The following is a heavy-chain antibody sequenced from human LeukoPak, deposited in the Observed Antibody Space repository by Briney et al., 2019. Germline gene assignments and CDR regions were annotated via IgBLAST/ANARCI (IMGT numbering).Heavy chain of an antibody. CDR2: IYPGDSDT. V-gene: IGHV5-51*01. J-gene: IGHJ5*02. CDR3: ARGEVGIYCSSTSCSPGANWFDP. Sequence: GESLKISCKGSGSRFTSYWIGWVRQLPGKGLEWMGIIYPGDSDTRYSPSFQGQVTISADKSISTAYLQWSSLKASDTAMYYCARGEVGIYCSSTSCSPGANWFDPWGQGTLVTVSS. D-gene: IGHD2-2*01. CDR1: GSRFTSYW.